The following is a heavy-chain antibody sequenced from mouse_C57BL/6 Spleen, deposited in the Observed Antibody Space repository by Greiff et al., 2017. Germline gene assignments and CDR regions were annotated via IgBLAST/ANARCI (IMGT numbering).Heavy chain of an antibody. D-gene: IGHD2-5*01. J-gene: IGHJ2*01. V-gene: IGHV1-82*01. CDR2: IYPGDGDT. CDR1: GYAFSSSW. CDR3: ARDSNPHYFDY. Sequence: VQLKESGPELVKPGASVKISCKASGYAFSSSWMNWVKQRPGKGLEWIGRIYPGDGDTNYNGKFKGKATLTADKSSSTAYMQLSSLTSEDSAVYFCARDSNPHYFDYWGQGTTLTVSS.